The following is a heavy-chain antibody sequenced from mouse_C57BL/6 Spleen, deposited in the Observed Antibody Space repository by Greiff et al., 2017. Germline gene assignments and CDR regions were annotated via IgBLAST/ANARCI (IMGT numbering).Heavy chain of an antibody. D-gene: IGHD3-2*02. CDR3: AVGGKIAQGFDY. J-gene: IGHJ2*01. CDR1: GFTFSNYW. CDR2: IRLKSDNYAT. Sequence: EVKVEESGGGLVQPGGSMKLSCVASGFTFSNYWMNWVRQSPEKGLEWVAQIRLKSDNYATHYAVSVKGRFTISRYDSKSSVYLQMNNLRAENTGIYYCAVGGKIAQGFDYWGQGTTLTVSS. V-gene: IGHV6-3*01.